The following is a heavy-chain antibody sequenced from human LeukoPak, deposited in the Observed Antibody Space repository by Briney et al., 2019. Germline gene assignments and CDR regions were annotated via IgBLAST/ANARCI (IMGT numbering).Heavy chain of an antibody. CDR1: GGSFSGYY. V-gene: IGHV4-34*01. J-gene: IGHJ4*02. D-gene: IGHD4-17*01. CDR3: ARSYGDYPFDY. Sequence: SETLSLTCAVYGGSFSGYYWSWIRQPPGKGLEWIGEINHSGSTNYNPSLKSRVTISVDTSKNQFSLKLSSVTAADTAVYYCARSYGDYPFDYWGQGTLVTVSS. CDR2: INHSGST.